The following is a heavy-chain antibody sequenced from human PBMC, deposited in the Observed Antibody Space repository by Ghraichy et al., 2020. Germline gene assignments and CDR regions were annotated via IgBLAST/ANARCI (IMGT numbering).Heavy chain of an antibody. CDR2: TYYRSKWFY. D-gene: IGHD7-27*01. J-gene: IGHJ4*02. V-gene: IGHV6-1*01. CDR1: GDSVSSSSAA. Sequence: SQTLSLTCAISGDSVSSSSAAWNWIRQSPSRGLEWLGRTYYRSKWFYGYALSVKSRITIKPDTSKNQFSLHLSSVTPEDTAVYYCARSTGDLDYWGQGTRVTVSS. CDR3: ARSTGDLDY.